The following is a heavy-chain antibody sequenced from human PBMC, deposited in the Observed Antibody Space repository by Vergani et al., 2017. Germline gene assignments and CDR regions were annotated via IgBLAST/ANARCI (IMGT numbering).Heavy chain of an antibody. D-gene: IGHD1-26*01. V-gene: IGHV3-33*06. Sequence: QVQLVESGGGVVQPGRSLRLSCAASGFTFSSYGMHWVRQAPGKGLEWVAVIWYDGSNKYYADSVKGRFTISRDNSKNTLYLQMNSLRAEDTAVYYCAKDLFSGSLLGGAFDIWGQGTMVTVSS. CDR3: AKDLFSGSLLGGAFDI. J-gene: IGHJ3*02. CDR1: GFTFSSYG. CDR2: IWYDGSNK.